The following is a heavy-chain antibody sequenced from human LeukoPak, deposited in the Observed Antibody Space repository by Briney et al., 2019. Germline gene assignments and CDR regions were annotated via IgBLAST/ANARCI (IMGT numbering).Heavy chain of an antibody. D-gene: IGHD3-3*01. V-gene: IGHV4-30-2*01. CDR2: IYHSGST. J-gene: IGHJ6*03. Sequence: SETLSLTCTVSGGSISSGGYYWSWIRQPPGKGLEWIGYIYHSGSTYYNPSLKSRVTISVDRSKNQFSLKLSSVTAADTAVYYCARARDFIYYYMDVWGKGTTVTVSS. CDR3: ARARDFIYYYMDV. CDR1: GGSISSGGYY.